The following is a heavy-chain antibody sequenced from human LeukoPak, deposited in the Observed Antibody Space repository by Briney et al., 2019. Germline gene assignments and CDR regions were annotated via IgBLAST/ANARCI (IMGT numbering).Heavy chain of an antibody. CDR2: IYSDGSST. J-gene: IGHJ4*02. CDR1: GFTFSSYW. D-gene: IGHD6-6*01. CDR3: ARDPRFEYSSSSGNY. Sequence: PGGSLRLSCAASGFTFSSYWMHWVRQAPGKGLVWVSRIYSDGSSTSYADSVKGRFAISRDNAKNTLYLQMNSLRAEDTAVYYCARDPRFEYSSSSGNYWGQGTLVTVSS. V-gene: IGHV3-74*01.